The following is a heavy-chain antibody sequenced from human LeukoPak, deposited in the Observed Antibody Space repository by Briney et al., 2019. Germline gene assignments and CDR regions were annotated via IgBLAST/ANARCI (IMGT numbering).Heavy chain of an antibody. V-gene: IGHV3-11*01. CDR2: ISGSGDAI. J-gene: IGHJ4*02. CDR3: ASLYDSTGFCFDY. D-gene: IGHD3-22*01. Sequence: GGSLRLSCVVSGFRSSGYYMSWIRQTPGKGLEFISYISGSGDAIYYADSVKGRFTISRDNAKNSLYLQLDSLSAEDTAVYYCASLYDSTGFCFDYWGQGALVTVSS. CDR1: GFRSSGYY.